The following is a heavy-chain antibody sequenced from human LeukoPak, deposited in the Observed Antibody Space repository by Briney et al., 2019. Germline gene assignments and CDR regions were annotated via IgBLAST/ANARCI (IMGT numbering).Heavy chain of an antibody. J-gene: IGHJ6*03. D-gene: IGHD3-9*01. CDR3: AKDGYYDILTGYNYYMDV. CDR1: GFTFSSNG. V-gene: IGHV3-30*02. CDR2: IRNDGSNK. Sequence: GGSLRLSCAASGFTFSSNGIHWARKPQAKGLGWVAFIRNDGSNKYYADSVKGRFTISRDNSKNTLYLQMNSLRAEDTAVYYCAKDGYYDILTGYNYYMDVWGKGTTVTISS.